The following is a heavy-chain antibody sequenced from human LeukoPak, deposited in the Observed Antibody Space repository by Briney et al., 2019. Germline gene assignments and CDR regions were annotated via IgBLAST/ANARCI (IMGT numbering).Heavy chain of an antibody. CDR2: ISGSGGST. V-gene: IGHV3-23*01. Sequence: GGSLRLSCAASGFTFSSYAMSWVRQAPGKGLEWVSAISGSGGSTYYADSVKGRFTIPRDNSKNTLYLQMNSLSGEDTAVYYCAKCTGFGGNYIWGQGTLVTVSS. CDR3: AKCTGFGGNYI. J-gene: IGHJ4*02. CDR1: GFTFSSYA. D-gene: IGHD1-14*01.